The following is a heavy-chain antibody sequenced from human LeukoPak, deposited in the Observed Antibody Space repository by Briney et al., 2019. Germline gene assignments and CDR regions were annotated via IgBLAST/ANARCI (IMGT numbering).Heavy chain of an antibody. V-gene: IGHV3-23*01. CDR1: GFTFSTYA. J-gene: IGHJ4*02. CDR2: ISGSGDTA. CDR3: AKQTGYSSGWNVY. D-gene: IGHD6-19*01. Sequence: PGGSLRLSCAASGFTFSTYAMSWVRQAPRKGLEWVSVISGSGDTASYADSVKGRFTISRDNSKNTLYLQMNNLIAEDTAAYYCAKQTGYSSGWNVYWGQGALVTVSS.